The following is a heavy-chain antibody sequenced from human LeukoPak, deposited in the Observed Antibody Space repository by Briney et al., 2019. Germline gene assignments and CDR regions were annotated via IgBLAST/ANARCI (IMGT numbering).Heavy chain of an antibody. CDR3: AGGDDYVQAFDI. J-gene: IGHJ3*02. Sequence: ASVKVSCKASGGTFSSYAISWVRQAPGQGREWMGGIIPIFGTTNYAQKFQGRVTITTDESTSTAYMELSSLRSEDTAVYYCAGGDDYVQAFDIWCQGTMVTVSS. CDR2: IIPIFGTT. CDR1: GGTFSSYA. D-gene: IGHD4-17*01. V-gene: IGHV1-69*05.